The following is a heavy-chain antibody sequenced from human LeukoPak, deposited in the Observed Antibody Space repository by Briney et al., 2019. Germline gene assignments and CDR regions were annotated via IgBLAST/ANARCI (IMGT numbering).Heavy chain of an antibody. CDR2: IIPIFGTA. D-gene: IGHD3-22*01. J-gene: IGHJ1*01. CDR3: ARSPYDSSGYYYNYFQH. CDR1: GGTFSSYA. Sequence: SVKVSCKASGGTFSSYAISWVRQAPGQGLELMGRIIPIFGTANYAQKFQGRVTITTDESTSTAYMELSSLRSEDTAVYYCARSPYDSSGYYYNYFQHWGQGTLVTVSS. V-gene: IGHV1-69*05.